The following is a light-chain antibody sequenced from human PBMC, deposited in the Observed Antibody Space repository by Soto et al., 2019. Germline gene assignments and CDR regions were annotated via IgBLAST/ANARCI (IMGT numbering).Light chain of an antibody. V-gene: IGLV2-14*01. J-gene: IGLJ1*01. CDR1: SSDVGAYNY. Sequence: QSALTQPASVSGSPGQSITISCTGTSSDVGAYNYVSWYQQHPGKAPKLMIYEVSHRPSGVSNRFSGSKSGNTASLTISGLRAEDEADYYCTSYASSVNYVFGTGTKVTVL. CDR3: TSYASSVNYV. CDR2: EVS.